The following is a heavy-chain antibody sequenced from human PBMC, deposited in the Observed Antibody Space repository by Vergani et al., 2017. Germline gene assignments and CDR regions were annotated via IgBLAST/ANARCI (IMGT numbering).Heavy chain of an antibody. Sequence: QVQLQESRPGLVKPSGTLSLTCAVSGGSISSSNWSSWVRQPQGKGLDGIGEIYHSGCTNYNPSLTSRVTISVDKSKYQFSMKPSSVTAAETAVYYCARSESYYYGMDVWGQGP. J-gene: IGHJ6*02. V-gene: IGHV4-4*02. CDR2: IYHSGCT. CDR3: ARSESYYYGMDV. CDR1: GGSISSSNW.